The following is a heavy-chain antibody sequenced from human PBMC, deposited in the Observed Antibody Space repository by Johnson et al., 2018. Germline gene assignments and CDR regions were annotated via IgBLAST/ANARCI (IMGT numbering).Heavy chain of an antibody. CDR3: ARDNSGSYPYSVDG. V-gene: IGHV3-72*01. Sequence: EVQLVESGGGLVRPGGSLRLSCAASGFSFSDHFMDWVRQAPGKGLEWVGSIRNRAYSYTTEYAASVKGRFTISRADSRNSLYLQMKSLKPEDTAVYYCARDNSGSYPYSVDGWGQGTTVTVSS. J-gene: IGHJ6*02. D-gene: IGHD6-19*01. CDR1: GFSFSDHF. CDR2: IRNRAYSYTT.